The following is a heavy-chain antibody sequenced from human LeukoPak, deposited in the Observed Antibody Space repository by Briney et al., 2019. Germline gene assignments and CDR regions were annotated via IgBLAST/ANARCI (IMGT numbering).Heavy chain of an antibody. CDR2: ISGSGGST. J-gene: IGHJ4*02. V-gene: IGHV3-23*01. Sequence: GGSLRLSCAASGFTFSSYAMSWVRQAPGKGLEWVSAISGSGGSTYYADSVKGRFTISRDNSKNTLCLQMNSLRAEDTAVYYCGGGMEQLADPTTPVDYWGQGTLVTVSS. CDR1: GFTFSSYA. CDR3: GGGMEQLADPTTPVDY. D-gene: IGHD6-6*01.